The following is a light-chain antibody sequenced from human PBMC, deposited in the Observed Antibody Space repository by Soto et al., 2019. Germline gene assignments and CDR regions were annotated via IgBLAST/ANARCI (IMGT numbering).Light chain of an antibody. J-gene: IGLJ3*02. CDR1: SSDVVIYNY. CDR3: SSYTSSSTWV. CDR2: EVS. Sequence: QSVLTQPASVSGSPGQSITISCTGTSSDVVIYNYVSWYQQHPGKAPKLMIYEVSNRPSGVSNRFSGSKSGNTASLTISGLQAEDESDYYCSSYTSSSTWVFGGGTKLTVL. V-gene: IGLV2-14*01.